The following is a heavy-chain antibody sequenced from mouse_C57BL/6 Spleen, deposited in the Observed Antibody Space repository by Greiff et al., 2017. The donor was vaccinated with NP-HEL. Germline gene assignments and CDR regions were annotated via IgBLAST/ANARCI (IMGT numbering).Heavy chain of an antibody. CDR2: INYDGSST. J-gene: IGHJ3*01. CDR3: ARSDGYYLAY. D-gene: IGHD2-3*01. V-gene: IGHV5-16*01. CDR1: GFTFSHYY. Sequence: EVQRVESEGGLVQPGSSMKLSCTASGFTFSHYYMAWVRQVPEKGLEWVANINYDGSSTYYLDSLKSRFIISRDNAKNILYLQMSSLKSEDTATYYCARSDGYYLAYWGQGTLVTVSA.